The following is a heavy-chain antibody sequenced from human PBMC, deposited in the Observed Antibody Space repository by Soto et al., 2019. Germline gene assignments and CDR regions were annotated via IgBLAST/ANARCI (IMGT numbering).Heavy chain of an antibody. Sequence: SVKVSCKASGGTFSSYAISWGRQAPGQGLEWMGGIIPIFGTANYAQKFQGRVTITADESTSTAYMELSSLRSEDTAVYYCARGRDIIVVPAASWFDPWGQGTLVTVSS. D-gene: IGHD2-2*01. CDR2: IIPIFGTA. CDR3: ARGRDIIVVPAASWFDP. CDR1: GGTFSSYA. V-gene: IGHV1-69*13. J-gene: IGHJ5*02.